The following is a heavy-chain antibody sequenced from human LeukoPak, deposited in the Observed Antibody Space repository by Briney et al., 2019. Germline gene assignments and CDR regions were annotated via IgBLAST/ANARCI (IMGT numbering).Heavy chain of an antibody. D-gene: IGHD3-10*01. Sequence: SETLSLTCTVSGGSISYNYWSWIRQPPGKGLEGIGYIYYTGGTNYNPSLKSRVIISVDTSKNQFSLKLSSVTAADTAVYYCARDWGVATRFGQYYYYMDVWGNGTTVTVSS. CDR2: IYYTGGT. CDR1: GGSISYNY. V-gene: IGHV4-59*01. CDR3: ARDWGVATRFGQYYYYMDV. J-gene: IGHJ6*03.